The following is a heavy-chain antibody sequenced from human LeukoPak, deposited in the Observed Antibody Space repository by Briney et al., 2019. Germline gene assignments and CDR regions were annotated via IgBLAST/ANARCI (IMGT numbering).Heavy chain of an antibody. V-gene: IGHV3-23*01. D-gene: IGHD3-22*01. CDR2: ISGSGDST. CDR1: GFTFSSYG. CDR3: AKVGYYNDSSGYYLDYFDY. J-gene: IGHJ4*02. Sequence: GGSLRLSCAASGFTFSSYGMSWVRQAPGKGLEWVSAISGSGDSTYYADSVKGRFAISRDNSKNTLYLQMNSLRAEDTAVYYCAKVGYYNDSSGYYLDYFDYWGQGTLVAVSS.